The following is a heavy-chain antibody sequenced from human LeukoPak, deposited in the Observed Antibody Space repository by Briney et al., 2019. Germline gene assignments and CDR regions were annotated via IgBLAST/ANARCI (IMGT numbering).Heavy chain of an antibody. CDR3: ARTKNDYGDYAAFDI. CDR2: IYRSGSTSWIGSIYQSGTT. J-gene: IGHJ3*02. D-gene: IGHD4-17*01. CDR1: GGSISSYY. Sequence: SETLSLTCTVSGGSISSYYWSWIRQPPGKGLEWIGSIYRSGSTSWIGSIYQSGTTSYNPSLGSRVTISVDRSKNQFSLKLSSVTAADTAVYYCARTKNDYGDYAAFDIWGQGTMVTVSS. V-gene: IGHV4-59*12.